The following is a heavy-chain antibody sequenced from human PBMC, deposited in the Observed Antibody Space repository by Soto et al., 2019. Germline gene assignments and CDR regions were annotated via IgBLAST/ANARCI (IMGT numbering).Heavy chain of an antibody. V-gene: IGHV1-18*01. CDR3: ARDHPGRDLYGDYVNSVAIDY. CDR1: GYTFTSYG. Sequence: ASVKVSCKASGYTFTSYGISWVRQAPGQGLEWMGWISAYNGNTNYAQKLQGRVTMTTDTSTSTAYMELRSLRSDDTAVYYCARDHPGRDLYGDYVNSVAIDYWGQGTLVTVSS. J-gene: IGHJ4*02. D-gene: IGHD4-17*01. CDR2: ISAYNGNT.